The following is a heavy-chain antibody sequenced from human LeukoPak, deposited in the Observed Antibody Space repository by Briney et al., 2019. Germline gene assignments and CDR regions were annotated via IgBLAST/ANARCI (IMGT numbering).Heavy chain of an antibody. CDR2: IKEDGSEK. Sequence: GGSLRLSCAASGFTFSRYWMSWVRQAPGKGLEWVANIKEDGSEKYYVDSVKGRFTISRDNAKNSLYLQMNSLRAEDTAVYYCARREYDYVWGSYPLGWGQETLVTVSS. J-gene: IGHJ4*02. CDR3: ARREYDYVWGSYPLG. D-gene: IGHD3-16*02. CDR1: GFTFSRYW. V-gene: IGHV3-7*01.